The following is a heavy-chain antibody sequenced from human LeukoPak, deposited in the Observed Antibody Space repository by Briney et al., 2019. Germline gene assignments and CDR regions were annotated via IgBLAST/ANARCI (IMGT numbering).Heavy chain of an antibody. V-gene: IGHV4-34*01. Sequence: SETLSLTCAVYGLSFSGYYWSWIRQPPGKGLEWIGQINHSGSTNYNPSLKSRVTISVDTSKNQFSLKLSSVTAADTAVYYCARGDSSGWYGWAFDYWGQGTLVTVSS. CDR3: ARGDSSGWYGWAFDY. CDR1: GLSFSGYY. D-gene: IGHD6-19*01. J-gene: IGHJ4*02. CDR2: INHSGST.